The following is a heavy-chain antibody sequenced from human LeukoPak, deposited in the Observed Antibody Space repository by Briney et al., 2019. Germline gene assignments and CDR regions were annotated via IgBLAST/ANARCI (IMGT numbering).Heavy chain of an antibody. CDR2: IYSDNT. CDR1: GFTVSSNS. V-gene: IGHV3-53*01. J-gene: IGHJ4*02. D-gene: IGHD4/OR15-4a*01. CDR3: ARRAGAYSHPYDY. Sequence: GGSLRLSCTVSGFTVSSNSMSWVRQAPGKGLEWVSFIYSDNTHYSDSVKGRFTISRDNYENTLYLQMNSLRAEDTAVYYWARRAGAYSHPYDYWGQGTLVTVSS.